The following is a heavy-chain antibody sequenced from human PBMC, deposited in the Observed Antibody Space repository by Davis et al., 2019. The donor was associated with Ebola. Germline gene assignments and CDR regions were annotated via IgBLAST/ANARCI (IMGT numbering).Heavy chain of an antibody. CDR2: ITSDGSIT. CDR1: GFAFSSYW. Sequence: HTGGSLRLSCAASGFAFSSYWMHWVRQAPGKGLVWVSRITSDGSITSYADSVKGRFTISRDNAKNTVFLQMNSLRTDDTAVYYCATRPGSEDLGAFDYWGQGTLVAVSS. V-gene: IGHV3-74*01. D-gene: IGHD3-16*01. CDR3: ATRPGSEDLGAFDY. J-gene: IGHJ4*02.